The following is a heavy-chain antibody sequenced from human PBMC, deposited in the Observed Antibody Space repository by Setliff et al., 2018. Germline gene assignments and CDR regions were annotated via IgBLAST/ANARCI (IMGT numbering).Heavy chain of an antibody. Sequence: EASVKVSCKASGYTFTSYDINWVRQATGQGLEWMGWIIPIFGTANYAQKFQGRVTITADESTSTAYMELSSLRSEDTAVYYCARGVPRVSSWSDYYYYMDVWGKGTTVTVSS. V-gene: IGHV1-69*13. CDR2: IIPIFGTA. CDR1: GYTFTSYD. D-gene: IGHD6-6*01. J-gene: IGHJ6*03. CDR3: ARGVPRVSSWSDYYYYMDV.